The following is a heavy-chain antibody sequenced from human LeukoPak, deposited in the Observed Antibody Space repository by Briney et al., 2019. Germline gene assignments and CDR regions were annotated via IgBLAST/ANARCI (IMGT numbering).Heavy chain of an antibody. Sequence: PGGSLILACSVSGLPFRSYWMHSVRQAPGRGVVWVSRINSDGSSQSYADSVKRRFTISGDNAKNTLYLQMNSLRAEDTAVYCGARVSYCSSTSCVFLDAFDIWGQGTMVTVSS. J-gene: IGHJ3*02. CDR1: GLPFRSYW. CDR2: INSDGSSQ. CDR3: ARVSYCSSTSCVFLDAFDI. D-gene: IGHD2-2*01. V-gene: IGHV3-74*01.